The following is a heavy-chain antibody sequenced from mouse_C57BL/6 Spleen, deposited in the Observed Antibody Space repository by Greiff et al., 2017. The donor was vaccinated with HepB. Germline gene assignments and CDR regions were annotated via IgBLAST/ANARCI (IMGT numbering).Heavy chain of an antibody. Sequence: VQLQQPGAELVKPGASVKMSCKASGYTFTSYWITWVKQRPGQGLEWIGDIYPGSGSTKDNEKFKSKATLTVDTSSSTAYMQLSSLTSEDSAVYYCARRDYGSSIDYWGQGTTLTVSS. V-gene: IGHV1-55*01. J-gene: IGHJ2*01. CDR3: ARRDYGSSIDY. CDR1: GYTFTSYW. CDR2: IYPGSGST. D-gene: IGHD1-1*01.